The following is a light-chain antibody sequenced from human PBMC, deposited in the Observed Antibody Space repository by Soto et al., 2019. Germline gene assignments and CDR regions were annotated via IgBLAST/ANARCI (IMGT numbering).Light chain of an antibody. V-gene: IGKV3-15*01. CDR3: QQYNKWPPYT. Sequence: EIVMTQSPATMSVSPGERATLSCRASQSVSSNLAWYQQKPGQAPRLLIYGASTRATGIPARFSGSGSGTEITLTISRLQSEDFAVYYCQQYNKWPPYTFGQGTKREIK. CDR1: QSVSSN. CDR2: GAS. J-gene: IGKJ2*01.